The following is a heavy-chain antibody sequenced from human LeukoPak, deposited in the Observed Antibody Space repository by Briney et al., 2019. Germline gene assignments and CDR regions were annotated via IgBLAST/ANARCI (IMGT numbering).Heavy chain of an antibody. CDR1: GGSFSGYY. Sequence: SETLSLTCAVHGGSFSGYYWSWIRQPPGKGLEWIGEINHSGSTNYNPSLKSRVTISVDTSKNQFSLKLSSVTAADTAVYYCVTLRGDWGQGTLVTVSS. J-gene: IGHJ4*02. V-gene: IGHV4-34*01. CDR3: VTLRGD. D-gene: IGHD3-10*01. CDR2: INHSGST.